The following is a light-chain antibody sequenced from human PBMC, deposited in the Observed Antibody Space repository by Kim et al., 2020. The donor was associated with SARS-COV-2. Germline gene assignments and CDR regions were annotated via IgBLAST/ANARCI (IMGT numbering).Light chain of an antibody. CDR2: TTV. J-gene: IGLJ2*01. CDR3: LLYYGGAQV. V-gene: IGLV7-43*01. Sequence: PGARVTLAVASSTGSVTSGNYPNWFQQKPGQSPRALIYTTVNKPSWTPARFSGSLLGGKAALTLSGVQPEDEADYYCLLYYGGAQVFGGGTQLTVL. CDR1: TGSVTSGNY.